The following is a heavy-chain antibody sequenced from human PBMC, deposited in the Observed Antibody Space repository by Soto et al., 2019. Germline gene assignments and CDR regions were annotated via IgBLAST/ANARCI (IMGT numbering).Heavy chain of an antibody. CDR2: VYYTGST. V-gene: IGHV4-59*12. Sequence: SETLSLTCTVSGDSISTFYWGWMRQSAGKEREWIGYVYYTGSTNYNRSLKSRVTISVDRSKNQFSLKLTSANAADTAVYYCARGRTVRNYADDSSDYFYFFDYWGQGTQVTVSS. CDR1: GDSISTFY. D-gene: IGHD3-22*01. J-gene: IGHJ4*02. CDR3: ARGRTVRNYADDSSDYFYFFDY.